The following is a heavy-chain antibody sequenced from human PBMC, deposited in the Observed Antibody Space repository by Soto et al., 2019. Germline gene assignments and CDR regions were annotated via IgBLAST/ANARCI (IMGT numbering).Heavy chain of an antibody. V-gene: IGHV4-39*01. Sequence: SETLSLTCTVSGGSISSSSYYWCWMRQPPGKGLEWIGSIYYSGSTYYNPSLKSRVTISVDTSKNQFSLKLSSVTAADTAVYYCAGSGDSGYDELDYWGQGTLVTVSS. D-gene: IGHD5-12*01. CDR2: IYYSGST. CDR3: AGSGDSGYDELDY. CDR1: GGSISSSSYY. J-gene: IGHJ4*02.